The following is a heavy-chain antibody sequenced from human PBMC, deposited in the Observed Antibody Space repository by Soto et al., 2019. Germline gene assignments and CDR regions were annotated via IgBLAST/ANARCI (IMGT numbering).Heavy chain of an antibody. CDR1: GFTFSSYS. CDR3: ASGRAYFYDSSGCLC. Sequence: EVQLVESGGGLVKPGGSLRLSCAASGFTFSSYSMNWVRQAPGKGLEWVSSISSSSSYIYYADSVKGRFTISRDNAKNSLSMQMNSLRGEDPAVYYWASGRAYFYDSSGCLCWGQGTLVTVSS. D-gene: IGHD3-22*01. J-gene: IGHJ4*02. CDR2: ISSSSSYI. V-gene: IGHV3-21*01.